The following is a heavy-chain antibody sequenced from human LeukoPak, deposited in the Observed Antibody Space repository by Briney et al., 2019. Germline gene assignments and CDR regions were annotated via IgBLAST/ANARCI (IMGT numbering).Heavy chain of an antibody. V-gene: IGHV4-39*07. D-gene: IGHD6-6*01. CDR2: IYYSGNT. CDR1: GGSISSSSYF. Sequence: PSETLSLTCTVSGGSISSSSYFWGWIRQPPGKGLEWIGSIYYSGNTYYNLSLKSRVTMSVDTSKNQFSLILRSVTAADTAVYYCARKYPDHWFDPWGQGTLVTVSS. CDR3: ARKYPDHWFDP. J-gene: IGHJ5*02.